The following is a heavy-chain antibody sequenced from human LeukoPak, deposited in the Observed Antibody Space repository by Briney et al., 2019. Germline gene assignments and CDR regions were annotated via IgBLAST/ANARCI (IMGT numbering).Heavy chain of an antibody. CDR2: SVVGSGNT. J-gene: IGHJ4*02. D-gene: IGHD6-19*01. Sequence: PLASVTVSCKASGFTFTSSAVQWLRQARAQRRAWIGWSVVGSGNTNYAQKFQERVTITRDMSTSTDYMEVSSLRSEDTAVYYCAADLEQWLVPLDYWGQGTLVTVSS. CDR1: GFTFTSSA. V-gene: IGHV1-58*01. CDR3: AADLEQWLVPLDY.